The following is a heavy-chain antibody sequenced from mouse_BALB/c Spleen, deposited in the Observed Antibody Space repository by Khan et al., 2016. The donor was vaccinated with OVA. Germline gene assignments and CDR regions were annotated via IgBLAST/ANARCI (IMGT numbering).Heavy chain of an antibody. V-gene: IGHV1-9*01. J-gene: IGHJ4*01. Sequence: QVQLKQSGAEVMKPGASVKISCKTTGYTFSSYWIEWVKQTPGHGLEWIGEILPGSVSIKYNEKFKGKATFTAETSSNTAYIQFSSLTSEDSAVYYCSREGLGRAMDYWGQGTSVAVSS. D-gene: IGHD4-1*01. CDR2: ILPGSVSI. CDR3: SREGLGRAMDY. CDR1: GYTFSSYW.